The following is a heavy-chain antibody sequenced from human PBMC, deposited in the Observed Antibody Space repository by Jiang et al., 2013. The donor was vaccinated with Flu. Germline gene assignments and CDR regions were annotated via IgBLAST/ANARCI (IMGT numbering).Heavy chain of an antibody. CDR3: AKDLGVDQYDFWSGYYTNYYYYMDV. J-gene: IGHJ6*03. D-gene: IGHD3-3*01. V-gene: IGHV3-23*01. CDR2: ISGSGGST. Sequence: RLSCAASGFTFSSYAMSWVRQAPGKGLEWVSAISGSGGSTYYADSVKGRFTISRDNSKNTLYLQMNSLRAEDTAVYYCAKDLGVDQYDFWSGYYTNYYYYMDVWGKGTTVTVSS. CDR1: GFTFSSYA.